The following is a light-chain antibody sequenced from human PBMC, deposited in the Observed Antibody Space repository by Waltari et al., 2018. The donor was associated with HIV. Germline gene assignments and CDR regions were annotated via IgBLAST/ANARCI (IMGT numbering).Light chain of an antibody. J-gene: IGKJ1*01. CDR1: QSVSGY. CDR2: DAS. CDR3: HQRSNWPQT. V-gene: IGKV3-11*01. Sequence: EIVLTQSPATLSLSPGERATLSCRASQSVSGYLAWYQQKPGQAPRLLIYDASSMATGIPARFSGSESGTDFTLTISSLEPEDFAVYYCHQRSNWPQTFGQGTKVEIK.